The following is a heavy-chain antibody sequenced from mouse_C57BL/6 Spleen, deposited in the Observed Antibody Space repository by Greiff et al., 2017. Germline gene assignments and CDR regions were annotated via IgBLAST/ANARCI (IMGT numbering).Heavy chain of an antibody. Sequence: EVQLQESGPGLVKPSQSLSLPCSVTGYSITSGYYWNWIRQFPGNKLEWMGYISYDGSNNYNPSLKNRISITRDTSKNPFFRKLNSVTTEDTATYYCAGGYYYGSSYWYFDVWGTGTTVTVAS. J-gene: IGHJ1*03. CDR3: AGGYYYGSSYWYFDV. V-gene: IGHV3-6*01. CDR2: ISYDGSN. D-gene: IGHD1-1*01. CDR1: GYSITSGYY.